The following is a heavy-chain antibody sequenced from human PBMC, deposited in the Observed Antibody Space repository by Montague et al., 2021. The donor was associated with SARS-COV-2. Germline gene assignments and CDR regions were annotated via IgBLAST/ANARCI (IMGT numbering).Heavy chain of an antibody. CDR2: INHSGST. CDR1: GGSFSGYY. J-gene: IGHJ3*01. Sequence: SETLSLTCAVYGGSFSGYYWSWIRQPPGKGLEWIGEINHSGSTNYNPSLKSRVTISVDTSKNQFSLKLSSVTAADTAVYYCARGRYSSSWIDEFEVWGRGTMVTVSS. D-gene: IGHD6-13*01. V-gene: IGHV4-34*01. CDR3: ARGRYSSSWIDEFEV.